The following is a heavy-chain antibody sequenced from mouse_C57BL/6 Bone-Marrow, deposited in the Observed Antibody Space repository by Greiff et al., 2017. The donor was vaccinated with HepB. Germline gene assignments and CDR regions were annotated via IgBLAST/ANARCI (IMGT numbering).Heavy chain of an antibody. CDR3: ARPPPYYYGSSYWYFDV. CDR1: GFTFSDYY. V-gene: IGHV5-12*01. D-gene: IGHD1-1*01. CDR2: ISNGGGST. J-gene: IGHJ1*03. Sequence: DVKLVESGGGLVQPGGSLKLSCAASGFTFSDYYMYWVRQTPEKRLEWVAYISNGGGSTYYPDTVKGRFTISRDNAKNTLYLQMSRLKSEDTAMYYCARPPPYYYGSSYWYFDVWGTGTTVTVSS.